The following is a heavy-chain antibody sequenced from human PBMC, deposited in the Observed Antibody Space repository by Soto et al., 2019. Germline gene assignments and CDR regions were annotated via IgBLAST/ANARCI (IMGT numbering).Heavy chain of an antibody. CDR3: ARSRRQWFGGTLSYYFDF. V-gene: IGHV3-7*01. Sequence: XVSPGLSCAASGFVFRTYWMSWVRQAPGKGLEWVANIKEDGSEANYVDSVKGRFAVSRDKDTNSLYLQLNSLTPEDTAVYYCARSRRQWFGGTLSYYFDFWGQGTLVTVSS. CDR1: GFVFRTYW. CDR2: IKEDGSEA. D-gene: IGHD3-10*01. J-gene: IGHJ4*02.